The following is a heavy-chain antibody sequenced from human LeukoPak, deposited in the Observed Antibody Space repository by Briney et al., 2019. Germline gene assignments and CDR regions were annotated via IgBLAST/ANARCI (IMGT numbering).Heavy chain of an antibody. J-gene: IGHJ4*02. CDR2: VSGNGGST. CDR1: GFTFSNYA. CDR3: AKGIIAAAGTVAY. Sequence: GGSLRLSCAASGFTFSNYAMTWVRQAPGKGLEWVSVVSGNGGSTYYADSVKGRFPISRDNSKNTLYLQMNSLRAEDTAVYYCAKGIIAAAGTVAYWGQGTLVTVSS. D-gene: IGHD6-13*01. V-gene: IGHV3-23*01.